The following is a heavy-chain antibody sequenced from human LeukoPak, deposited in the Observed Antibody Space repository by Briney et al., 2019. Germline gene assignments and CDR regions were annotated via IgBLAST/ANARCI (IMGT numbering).Heavy chain of an antibody. CDR3: ARVSSRAAGTSYP. CDR2: INPNSGGT. Sequence: ASVKVSCKASGYTFTDYYMHWVRQAPGQGLEWMGWINPNSGGTNYAQKFQGRVTMTRDTSISTAYMELSRLRSDDTAVYYCARVSSRAAGTSYPWGQGTLVTVSS. D-gene: IGHD6-13*01. V-gene: IGHV1-2*02. CDR1: GYTFTDYY. J-gene: IGHJ5*02.